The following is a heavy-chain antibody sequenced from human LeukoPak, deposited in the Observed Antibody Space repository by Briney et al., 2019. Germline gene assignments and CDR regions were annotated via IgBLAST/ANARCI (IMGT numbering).Heavy chain of an antibody. CDR2: ISGSGGST. D-gene: IGHD5-24*01. CDR1: GFTVSSNY. V-gene: IGHV3-23*01. Sequence: PGGSLRLSCAASGFTVSSNYMSWVRQAPGKGLEWVSAISGSGGSTFYADSVKGRFTISRDNSKNTLYLQMNSLRAEDTAVYYCAKDRRDGYTADAFDIWGQGTMVTVSS. J-gene: IGHJ3*02. CDR3: AKDRRDGYTADAFDI.